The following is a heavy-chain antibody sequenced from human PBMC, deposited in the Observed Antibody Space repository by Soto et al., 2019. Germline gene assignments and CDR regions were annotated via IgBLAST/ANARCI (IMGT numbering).Heavy chain of an antibody. V-gene: IGHV3-74*01. Sequence: GGSLRLSCAASGFTFSSHWMHWVRQAPGEGLVWVSRINGDRSGTSYAGSVEGRFTISRDNAKNTLYLQMNSLRVEDAGVYYCTRGWVERFSRQPPNDYWGKGTLVTVSS. CDR1: GFTFSSHW. CDR2: INGDRSGT. J-gene: IGHJ4*02. D-gene: IGHD3-3*01. CDR3: TRGWVERFSRQPPNDY.